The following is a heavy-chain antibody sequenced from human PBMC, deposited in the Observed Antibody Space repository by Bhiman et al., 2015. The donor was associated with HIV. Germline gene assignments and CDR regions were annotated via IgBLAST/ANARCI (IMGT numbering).Heavy chain of an antibody. D-gene: IGHD6-13*01. CDR2: ISSSSSYI. Sequence: EVQLVESGGGLVKPGGSLRLSCAASGFTFSTYSMNWVRQAPGKGLEWVSSISSSSSYIYYADSVKGRFTISRDNAKNSLYLQMNSLRAEDTAVYYCAREYAGTGYYGMDVVGPRDHGHRLL. CDR3: AREYAGTGYYGMDV. J-gene: IGHJ6*02. CDR1: GFTFSTYS. V-gene: IGHV3-21*03.